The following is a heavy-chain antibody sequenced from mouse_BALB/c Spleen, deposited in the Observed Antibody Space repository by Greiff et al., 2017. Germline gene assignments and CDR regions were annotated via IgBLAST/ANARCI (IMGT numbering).Heavy chain of an antibody. CDR3: ARSYYNYAMDY. Sequence: QVQLQQSGAELVKPGASVKLSCKASGYTFTSYWMHWVKQRPGQGLEWIGEIDPSDSYTNYNQKFKGKATLTVDKSSSTAYMQLSSLTSEDSAVYYCARSYYNYAMDYWGQGTSVTVSS. CDR2: IDPSDSYT. J-gene: IGHJ4*01. V-gene: IGHV1-69*02. D-gene: IGHD2-12*01. CDR1: GYTFTSYW.